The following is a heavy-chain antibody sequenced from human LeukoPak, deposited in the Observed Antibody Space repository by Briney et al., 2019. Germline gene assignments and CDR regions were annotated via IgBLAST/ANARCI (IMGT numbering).Heavy chain of an antibody. D-gene: IGHD6-19*01. CDR1: GGSISSSSYY. J-gene: IGHJ4*02. Sequence: ASETLSLTCTVSGGSISSSSYYWGWIRQPPGKGLEWIGSIYYSGSTYYNPSLKSRVTISVDTSKNQFSLKLSSVTAADTAVYYCARSTRKPGIAVAGTEGYDYWGQGTLVTVSS. V-gene: IGHV4-39*01. CDR2: IYYSGST. CDR3: ARSTRKPGIAVAGTEGYDY.